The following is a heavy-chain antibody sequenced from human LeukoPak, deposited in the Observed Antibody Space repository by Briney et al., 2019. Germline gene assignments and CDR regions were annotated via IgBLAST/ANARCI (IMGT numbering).Heavy chain of an antibody. CDR1: AFTFSSYG. J-gene: IGHJ4*02. D-gene: IGHD1-14*01. Sequence: PGGSLRLSCAASAFTFSSYGMHWVRQAPGKGLEWVAVISYDAINKYYADSVKGRFTISRDNSKNTLYVQMNSLRAEDTAVYYCAKDRHPARTDGYYFDYWGQGTLVTVSS. CDR2: ISYDAINK. V-gene: IGHV3-30*18. CDR3: AKDRHPARTDGYYFDY.